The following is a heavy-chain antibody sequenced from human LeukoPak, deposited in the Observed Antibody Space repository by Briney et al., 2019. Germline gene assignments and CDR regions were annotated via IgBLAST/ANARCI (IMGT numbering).Heavy chain of an antibody. D-gene: IGHD6-19*01. CDR1: GFTVSSNY. Sequence: GGSLRLSCAASGFTVSSNYMSWVRQAPGKGLEWVSVIYSGGSTYYADSVKGRFTISRDNSKNTLYLQMNSLRAEDTAVYYCAVVPSYSSGWYDYWGQGTLVTVSS. CDR2: IYSGGST. CDR3: AVVPSYSSGWYDY. V-gene: IGHV3-53*01. J-gene: IGHJ4*02.